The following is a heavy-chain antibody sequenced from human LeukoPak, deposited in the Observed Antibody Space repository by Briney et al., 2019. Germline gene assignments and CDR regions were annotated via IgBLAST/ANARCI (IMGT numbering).Heavy chain of an antibody. D-gene: IGHD3-10*01. CDR1: GFTVSSNY. CDR3: ARALYYYGSGSYPVIDH. CDR2: IYSGGST. Sequence: GGSLRLSCAASGFTVSSNYMSWVRQAPGKGLEWVSVIYSGGSTYYADSVKGRFTISRDNSKNTLYLQMNSLRAEDTAVYYCARALYYYGSGSYPVIDHWGQGTLVTVSS. J-gene: IGHJ4*02. V-gene: IGHV3-66*01.